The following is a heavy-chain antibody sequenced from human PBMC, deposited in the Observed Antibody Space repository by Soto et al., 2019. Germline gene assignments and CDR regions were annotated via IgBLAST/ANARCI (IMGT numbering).Heavy chain of an antibody. CDR3: ARGLDSSSPRGGWFDP. Sequence: QVQLVQSGAEVKKPGSSVKVSCKASGGTFSSYAISWVRQAPGQGLEWMGGIIPIFGTANYAQKFQGRVTIRAGESTSKAYMELSSLRSEDTAVYYCARGLDSSSPRGGWFDPWGQGTLVTVSS. V-gene: IGHV1-69*12. CDR1: GGTFSSYA. CDR2: IIPIFGTA. D-gene: IGHD6-13*01. J-gene: IGHJ5*02.